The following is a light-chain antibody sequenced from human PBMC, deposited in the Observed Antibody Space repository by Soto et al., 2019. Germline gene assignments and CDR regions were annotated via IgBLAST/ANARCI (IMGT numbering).Light chain of an antibody. V-gene: IGLV1-47*01. Sequence: QSVLTQPPSSSGTPGQTVTISCSGSRPNIGSNYVSWYQLLPGTAPKLLIYRYTQRPSGVPDRFSGSKSGTSASLAISGLRSDDEGDYFCLAWDDSLDGWVFGGGTKLTVL. CDR3: LAWDDSLDGWV. CDR1: RPNIGSNY. CDR2: RYT. J-gene: IGLJ3*02.